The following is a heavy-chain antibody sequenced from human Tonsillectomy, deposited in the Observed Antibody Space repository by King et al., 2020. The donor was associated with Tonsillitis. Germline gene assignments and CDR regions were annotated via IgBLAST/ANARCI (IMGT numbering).Heavy chain of an antibody. J-gene: IGHJ4*02. CDR3: ARDLTICSSTSCYLDY. CDR2: ISSSSTI. V-gene: IGHV3-48*01. Sequence: QLVQSGGGLVQPGGSLRLSCAASGFTFSSYSMNWVRQAPGKGLEWVSYISSSSTIYYADSVKGRFTISRDNAKNSLYLQMNSLRAEDTAVYYCARDLTICSSTSCYLDYWGQGTLVTVSS. D-gene: IGHD2-2*01. CDR1: GFTFSSYS.